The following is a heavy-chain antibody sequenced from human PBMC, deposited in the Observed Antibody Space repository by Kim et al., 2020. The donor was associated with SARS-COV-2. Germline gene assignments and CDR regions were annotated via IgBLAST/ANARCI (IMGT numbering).Heavy chain of an antibody. CDR2: ISIDNGDT. D-gene: IGHD6-13*01. Sequence: ASVKVSCKASNYTFSAYGISWVRQAPGQGLEWMGWISIDNGDTKYAQNLQDRVTMTTDTSTSTAYMELSSLRSEDTAVYYCARALPPGVLDHDAFDIWGQGTMVTVSS. J-gene: IGHJ3*02. CDR3: ARALPPGVLDHDAFDI. V-gene: IGHV1-18*01. CDR1: NYTFSAYG.